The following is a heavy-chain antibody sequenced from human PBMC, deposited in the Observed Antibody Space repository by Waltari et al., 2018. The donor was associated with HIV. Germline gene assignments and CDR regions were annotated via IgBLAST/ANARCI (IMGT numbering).Heavy chain of an antibody. V-gene: IGHV3-23*01. CDR2: ISGRGGST. Sequence: EVQLLESGGGLVQPGGSLRLSCAASGFTFSSYAMSWVRQAPGKGLAWVSAISGRGGSTYYSDSVKVRFTISRDNSKNTLYLQMNSLRAEDTAVYYCAKAVGFGADIDYWGQGTLVTVSS. D-gene: IGHD3-3*01. CDR1: GFTFSSYA. CDR3: AKAVGFGADIDY. J-gene: IGHJ4*02.